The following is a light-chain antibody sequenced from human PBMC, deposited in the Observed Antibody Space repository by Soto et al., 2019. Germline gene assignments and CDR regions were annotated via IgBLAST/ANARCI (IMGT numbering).Light chain of an antibody. Sequence: EIVLTQSPGTLSLSPGEGATLSCRASQSISSNYVAWYQQKPGQAPRLLIYDASTRATGIPNRYSGSGSGTDFTLTISRLEPEDFAVFYCQQYGDSPTFGQGTRWIS. J-gene: IGKJ1*01. CDR2: DAS. V-gene: IGKV3-20*01. CDR3: QQYGDSPT. CDR1: QSISSNY.